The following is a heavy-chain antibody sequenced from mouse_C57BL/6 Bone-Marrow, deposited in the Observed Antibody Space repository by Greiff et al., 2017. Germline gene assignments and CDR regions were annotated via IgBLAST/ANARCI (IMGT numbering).Heavy chain of an antibody. V-gene: IGHV5-6*01. Sequence: EVQVVESGGDLVKPGGSLKLSCAASGFTFSSYGMSWVRQTPDKRLEWVATISSGGSYTYYPDSVKGRFTISRDNAKNTLYLQMSSLKSEDTAMYYCARHEDYYINYDYYAMDYWGQGTSVTVSS. D-gene: IGHD2-5*01. J-gene: IGHJ4*01. CDR3: ARHEDYYINYDYYAMDY. CDR1: GFTFSSYG. CDR2: ISSGGSYT.